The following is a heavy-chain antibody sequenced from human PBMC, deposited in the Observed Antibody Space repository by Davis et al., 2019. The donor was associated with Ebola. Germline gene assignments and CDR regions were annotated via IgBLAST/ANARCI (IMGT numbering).Heavy chain of an antibody. Sequence: SLKTSCAAPGFTFGDYYMSWIRQAPGRGLERVSYINSGGSTIHYADSVKGRFTISRDNSKNTLYLQMNSLRAEDTAVYYCAKITGIAAAVTYYYYGMDVWGKGTTVTVSS. CDR3: AKITGIAAAVTYYYYGMDV. J-gene: IGHJ6*04. CDR1: GFTFGDYY. CDR2: INSGGSTI. D-gene: IGHD6-13*01. V-gene: IGHV3-11*04.